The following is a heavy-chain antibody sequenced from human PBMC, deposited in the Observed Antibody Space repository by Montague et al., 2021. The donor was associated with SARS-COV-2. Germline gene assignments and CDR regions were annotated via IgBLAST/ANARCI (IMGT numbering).Heavy chain of an antibody. J-gene: IGHJ4*02. CDR3: ARAHSGSWAHLDN. Sequence: TLSLTCTVSGGSISSGSYYWIWIRQPAGKGLEWIGRIYTSGTTDSSFSLKSRVTISVDTSKNQFSLKLTSVTAADTAVYYCARAHSGSWAHLDNWGQGSLVTVSS. V-gene: IGHV4-61*02. CDR1: GGSISSGSYY. CDR2: IYTSGTT. D-gene: IGHD5-12*01.